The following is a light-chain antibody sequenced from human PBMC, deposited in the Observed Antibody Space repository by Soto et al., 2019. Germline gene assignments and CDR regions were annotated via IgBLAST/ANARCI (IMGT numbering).Light chain of an antibody. J-gene: IGKJ5*01. V-gene: IGKV3-11*01. CDR2: DAS. CDR3: QQRSNWPIT. CDR1: QSVSSY. Sequence: EIVKTQSPGTLSLSPGERATLSCRASQSVSSYLAWYQQKPGQAPRLLIYDASNRATGIPARFSGSGSGTDFTLTISSLEPEDFAVYYCQQRSNWPITFGQGTRLEIK.